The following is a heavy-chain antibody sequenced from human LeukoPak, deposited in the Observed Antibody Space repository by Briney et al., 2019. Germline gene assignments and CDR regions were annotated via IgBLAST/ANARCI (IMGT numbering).Heavy chain of an antibody. J-gene: IGHJ4*02. CDR2: FHHSGNT. CDR3: VNFRFSTTWYLDY. Sequence: PSETLSLTCSVSDYSINTDHYWGWVRQPPGKGLEWIGSFHHSGNTYYSPSLKSRVTITVDTSKNQFSLKLRSVTAADTAVYYCVNFRFSTTWYLDYWSQGTLVTVSS. V-gene: IGHV4-38-2*02. D-gene: IGHD2/OR15-2a*01. CDR1: DYSINTDHY.